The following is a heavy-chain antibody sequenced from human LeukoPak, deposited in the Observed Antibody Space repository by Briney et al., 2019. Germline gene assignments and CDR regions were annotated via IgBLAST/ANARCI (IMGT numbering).Heavy chain of an antibody. J-gene: IGHJ4*02. D-gene: IGHD3-22*01. CDR1: GYTFTGYY. V-gene: IGHV1-2*02. Sequence: ASVKVSCKASGYTFTGYYMHWVRQAPGQGLEWMGWINPNSGGTNYAQKFQGRVTMTRDTSISTAYMEPSRLRSDDTAVYYCARDSYYYDSSGYYSWGQGTLVTVSS. CDR3: ARDSYYYDSSGYYS. CDR2: INPNSGGT.